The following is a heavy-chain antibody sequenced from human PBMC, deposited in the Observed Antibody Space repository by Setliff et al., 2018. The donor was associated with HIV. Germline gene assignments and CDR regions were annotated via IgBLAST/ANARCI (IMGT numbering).Heavy chain of an antibody. V-gene: IGHV4-61*09. CDR1: GDSINSGSHY. CDR2: LFPGGSP. J-gene: IGHJ4*02. D-gene: IGHD5-12*01. Sequence: PSETLSLTCTVSGDSINSGSHYWTRIRQPAGKGLEWIGHLFPGGSPNYNPSLKSRVAISVDTSKNQFSPTLTSVTAADTAVFYCARVPVVSTMYYFDYWGQGTLVTVSS. CDR3: ARVPVVSTMYYFDY.